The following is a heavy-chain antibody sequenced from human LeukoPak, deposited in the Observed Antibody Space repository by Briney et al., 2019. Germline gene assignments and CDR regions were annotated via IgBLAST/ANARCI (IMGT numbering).Heavy chain of an antibody. D-gene: IGHD3-22*01. CDR3: ARTQGRYYDSSGYVY. V-gene: IGHV4-39*01. Sequence: SETLSLTCTVSGGSISSSSYYWGWIRQPPGKGLEWIRSIYYSGSTYYNPSLKSRVTISVDTSKNQFSLKLSSVTAADTAVYYCARTQGRYYDSSGYVYWGQGTLVTVSS. CDR2: IYYSGST. J-gene: IGHJ4*02. CDR1: GGSISSSSYY.